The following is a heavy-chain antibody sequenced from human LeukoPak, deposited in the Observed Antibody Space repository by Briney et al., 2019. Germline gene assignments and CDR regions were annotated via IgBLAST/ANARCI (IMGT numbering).Heavy chain of an antibody. CDR2: IYYSGST. CDR1: GGSISSSSYY. Sequence: SETLSLTCTVSGGSISSSSYYWGWIRQPPGKGLEWIGSIYYSGSTYYNPSLKSRVTISVDASKNQFPLKLSSVTAADTAVYYCASLTSMIVVVSFDYWGQGTLVTVSS. D-gene: IGHD3-22*01. V-gene: IGHV4-39*01. CDR3: ASLTSMIVVVSFDY. J-gene: IGHJ4*02.